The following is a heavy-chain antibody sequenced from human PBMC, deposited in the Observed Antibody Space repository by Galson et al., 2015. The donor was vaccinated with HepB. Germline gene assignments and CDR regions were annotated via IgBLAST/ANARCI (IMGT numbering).Heavy chain of an antibody. CDR3: ARVGNYYYYMDV. CDR1: GFTFSSYW. Sequence: SLRLSCAASGFTFSSYWMSWVRQAPGKGLEWVANIKQDGSEKYYVDSVKGRFTISRDNAKNSLYLQTNSLRAEDTAVYYCARVGNYYYYMDVWGKGTTVTVSS. J-gene: IGHJ6*03. CDR2: IKQDGSEK. V-gene: IGHV3-7*03.